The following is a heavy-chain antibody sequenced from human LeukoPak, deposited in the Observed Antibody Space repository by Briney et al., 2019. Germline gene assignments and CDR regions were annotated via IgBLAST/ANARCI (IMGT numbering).Heavy chain of an antibody. CDR3: ARGLRFLEWFLHMDV. D-gene: IGHD3-3*01. J-gene: IGHJ6*03. CDR2: MNPNSGNT. CDR1: GYTFTSYD. Sequence: ASVKVSCKASGYTFTSYDINWVRQATGQGLEWMGWMNPNSGNTGYAQKFQGRVTMTRNTSISTAYMELSSLRSEDTAVYYCARGLRFLEWFLHMDVWGKGTTVTVSS. V-gene: IGHV1-8*01.